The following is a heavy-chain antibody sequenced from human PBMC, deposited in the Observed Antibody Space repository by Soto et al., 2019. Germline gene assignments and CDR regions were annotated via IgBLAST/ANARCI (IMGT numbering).Heavy chain of an antibody. CDR1: AFTFGSYA. CDR3: EKSGTHSYFDY. V-gene: IGHV3-23*01. J-gene: IGHJ4*02. Sequence: GGSLRLSCAASAFTFGSYAMSWVRQAPGKGLEWVSSITPSGDNTYYADSVKGRFTISRGNSKNTLYLQMNSLRAEDTAVYYCEKSGTHSYFDYWGQGPLVTVS. CDR2: ITPSGDNT.